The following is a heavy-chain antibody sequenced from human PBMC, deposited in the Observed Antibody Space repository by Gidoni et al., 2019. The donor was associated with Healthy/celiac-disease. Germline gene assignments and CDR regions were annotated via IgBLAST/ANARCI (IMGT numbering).Heavy chain of an antibody. J-gene: IGHJ4*02. Sequence: QVQLVESGGCVFQPGRSLRLSCAASGFTFSSYGMPWVRQAPGKGLEWVAVIWYDGSNKYYADSVKGRFTISRDNSKNTLYLQMNSLRAEDTAVYYCARDRDTAMVEFLGYWGQGTLVTVSS. CDR1: GFTFSSYG. CDR2: IWYDGSNK. V-gene: IGHV3-33*01. D-gene: IGHD5-18*01. CDR3: ARDRDTAMVEFLGY.